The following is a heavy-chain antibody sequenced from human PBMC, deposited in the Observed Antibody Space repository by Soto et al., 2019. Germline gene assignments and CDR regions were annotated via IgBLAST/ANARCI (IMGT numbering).Heavy chain of an antibody. CDR3: ASEHNSNMYSSGCEL. CDR2: IIPIFGTA. J-gene: IGHJ4*02. D-gene: IGHD6-19*01. Sequence: ASVKVSCKASGGTFSSYAISWVRQAPGQGLEWMGGIIPIFGTANYAQKFQGRVTITADKSTSTAYMELSSLRSEDTAVYYCASEHNSNMYSSGCELWGPGTIVTV. V-gene: IGHV1-69*06. CDR1: GGTFSSYA.